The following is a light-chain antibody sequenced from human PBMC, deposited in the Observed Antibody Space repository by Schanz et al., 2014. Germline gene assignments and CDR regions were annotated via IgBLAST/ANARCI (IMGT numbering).Light chain of an antibody. CDR3: QQYGSSPLT. V-gene: IGKV3-20*01. Sequence: EIVMTQSPATLSVSPGERATLSCRASQSVSSNLAWYQQKPGQAPRLLIYDASNRATGIPARFSGSGSGTDFTLTISRLEPEDFAVYYCQQYGSSPLTFGGGTKVEIK. CDR1: QSVSSN. J-gene: IGKJ4*01. CDR2: DAS.